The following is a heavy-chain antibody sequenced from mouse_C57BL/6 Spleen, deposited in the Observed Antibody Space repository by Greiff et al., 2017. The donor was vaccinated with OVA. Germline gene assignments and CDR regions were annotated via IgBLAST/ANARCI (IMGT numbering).Heavy chain of an antibody. D-gene: IGHD2-2*01. CDR2: IYPGNSDT. Sequence: EVQLQQSGTVLARPGASVKMSCKTSGYTFTSYWMHWVKQRPGQGLEWIGAIYPGNSDTSYNQKLKGKAKLTAVTSASTAYMELSSLTNEDSAVYYCTTSTMVTEGNFDYWGQGTTLTVSS. V-gene: IGHV1-5*01. CDR3: TTSTMVTEGNFDY. CDR1: GYTFTSYW. J-gene: IGHJ2*01.